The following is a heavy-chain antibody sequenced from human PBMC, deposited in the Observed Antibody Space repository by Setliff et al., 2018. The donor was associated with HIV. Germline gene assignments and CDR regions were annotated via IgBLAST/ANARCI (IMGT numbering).Heavy chain of an antibody. Sequence: PGGSLRLSCLASGFSFGTYSMTWVRQAPGKGLEWVSSISSASSYIYYEDSVKGRFTVSRDNAEHSLYLQMDSLRADDTAIYYCAGEGVVITRNAFDIWGLGTMVTVSS. J-gene: IGHJ3*02. D-gene: IGHD3-3*01. V-gene: IGHV3-21*01. CDR2: ISSASSYI. CDR1: GFSFGTYS. CDR3: AGEGVVITRNAFDI.